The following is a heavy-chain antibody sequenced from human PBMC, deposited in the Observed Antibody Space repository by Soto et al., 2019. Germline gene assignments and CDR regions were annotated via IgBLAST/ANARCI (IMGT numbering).Heavy chain of an antibody. CDR2: INPKSGGK. J-gene: IGHJ5*02. D-gene: IGHD6-13*01. CDR3: ARGIAALRLSWFGP. V-gene: IGHV1-2*02. Sequence: QAQLVQSGAEVKKHGASVTVSCMASGYTFSGNYLHWVRQAPGQGLEWLGWINPKSGGKGYAQKFQVRVTMTTDTSTSTAYMELSILRSADTAVYYCARGIAALRLSWFGPWGQGTLVTVSS. CDR1: GYTFSGNY.